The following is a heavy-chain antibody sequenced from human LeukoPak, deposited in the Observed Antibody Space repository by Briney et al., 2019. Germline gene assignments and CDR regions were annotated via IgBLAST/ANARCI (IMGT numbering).Heavy chain of an antibody. J-gene: IGHJ4*02. Sequence: SETLSLTCTVSGGSISNNNYYWAWIRQPPGKGLECIGSIYYSGSPYYNPSLNSRVTISVDTSKNQFSLRLSSVTAADTAVYYCATWRTAKTGFDYWGQGTLVTVSS. D-gene: IGHD1-1*01. CDR2: IYYSGSP. CDR3: ATWRTAKTGFDY. V-gene: IGHV4-39*01. CDR1: GGSISNNNYY.